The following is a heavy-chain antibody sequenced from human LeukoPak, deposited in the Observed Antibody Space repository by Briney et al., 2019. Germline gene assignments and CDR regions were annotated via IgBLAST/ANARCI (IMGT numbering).Heavy chain of an antibody. CDR1: GFTFVTYA. J-gene: IGHJ4*02. Sequence: GGSLRLSCAASGFTFVTYAMSWVRQAPGKGLECVSAISGSGGSTYYADSVRGRFTISRDNSKNTLFLQMNGLRDEDTAVYYCAKWGPGAIGKALDSWGQGTLVTVAS. V-gene: IGHV3-23*01. D-gene: IGHD7-27*01. CDR2: ISGSGGST. CDR3: AKWGPGAIGKALDS.